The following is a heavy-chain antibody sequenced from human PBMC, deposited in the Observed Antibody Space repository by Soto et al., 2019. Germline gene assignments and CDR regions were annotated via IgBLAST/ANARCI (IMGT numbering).Heavy chain of an antibody. D-gene: IGHD3-16*01. CDR1: GGSISNYY. Sequence: SETLSLTCNISGGSISNYYWTWVRQSPEKGLEWIGYMYYNGNINYNPSLKSRVTISIDTSKNQFSLTLKSVTAADTAVYYCASGGNWFDPWGQGVLVTVSS. CDR3: ASGGNWFDP. J-gene: IGHJ5*02. CDR2: MYYNGNI. V-gene: IGHV4-59*01.